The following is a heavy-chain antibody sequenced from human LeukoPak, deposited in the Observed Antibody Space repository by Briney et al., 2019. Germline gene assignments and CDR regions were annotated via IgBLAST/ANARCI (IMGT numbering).Heavy chain of an antibody. J-gene: IGHJ6*02. CDR3: ARTTVTTYYYYGMDV. Sequence: SETLSLTCTVSGGSISSYYWSWIRQPPGKGLEWIGYIYYSGSTNYNPSLKSRVTISVDTSKNQFSLKLSSVTAADTAEYYCARTTVTTYYYYGMDVWGQGTTVTVSS. V-gene: IGHV4-59*01. CDR2: IYYSGST. CDR1: GGSISSYY. D-gene: IGHD4-17*01.